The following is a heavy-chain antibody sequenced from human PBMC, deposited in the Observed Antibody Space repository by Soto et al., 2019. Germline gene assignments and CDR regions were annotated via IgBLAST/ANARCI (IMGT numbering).Heavy chain of an antibody. D-gene: IGHD2-8*02. CDR2: IWYGGTT. Sequence: SETLSLTCRVSGASVTSGNYYWSWVRQPPGERLEWIGNIWYGGTTNYNPSLNSRVNIERDMSKNQFSLKLTSVTAADTAIYYCARYFYSRTGDKWFDPWGQGIPVTVSS. V-gene: IGHV4-61*01. CDR1: GASVTSGNYY. J-gene: IGHJ5*02. CDR3: ARYFYSRTGDKWFDP.